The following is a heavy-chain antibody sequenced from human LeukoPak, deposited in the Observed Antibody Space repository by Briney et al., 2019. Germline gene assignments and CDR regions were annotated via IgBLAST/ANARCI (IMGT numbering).Heavy chain of an antibody. V-gene: IGHV4-61*01. CDR3: AREGGSRDSGYLRPYNFDY. D-gene: IGHD3-22*01. CDR2: IYYSGST. CDR1: GGSVSSGSYY. Sequence: SETLSLTCTVSGGSVSSGSYYWSWIRQPPGKGLEWTGYIYYSGSTNYNPSLKSRVTISVDTSKNQFSLRLSSVTAADTAMYYCAREGGSRDSGYLRPYNFDYWGQGTLVTVSS. J-gene: IGHJ4*02.